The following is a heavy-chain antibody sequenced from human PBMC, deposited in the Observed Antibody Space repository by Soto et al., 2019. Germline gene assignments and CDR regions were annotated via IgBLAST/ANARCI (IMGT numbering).Heavy chain of an antibody. CDR1: GFTFSSYA. D-gene: IGHD5-12*01. CDR3: AKDLGRWLQPDAFDI. V-gene: IGHV3-23*01. Sequence: PAGSLRLSCAASGFTFSSYAMSWVRQAPGKGLEWVSAISGSGGSTYYADSVKVRFTISRDNSKNTLYLQMNSLRAEDTAVYYCAKDLGRWLQPDAFDIWGQGTMVTVS. CDR2: ISGSGGST. J-gene: IGHJ3*02.